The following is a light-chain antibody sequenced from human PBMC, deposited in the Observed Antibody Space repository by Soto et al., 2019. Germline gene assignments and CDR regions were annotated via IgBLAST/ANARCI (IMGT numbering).Light chain of an antibody. Sequence: VLTQPPSASGTPGQRVTISCSGSSSNIGSNTVNWYQQLPGTAPKLLIYSNNQRPSGVPDRFSGSKSGTSASLAISGLQSEDEADYYCAAWDDSLNASYVFGTGTKVTVL. CDR1: SSNIGSNT. J-gene: IGLJ1*01. CDR2: SNN. V-gene: IGLV1-44*01. CDR3: AAWDDSLNASYV.